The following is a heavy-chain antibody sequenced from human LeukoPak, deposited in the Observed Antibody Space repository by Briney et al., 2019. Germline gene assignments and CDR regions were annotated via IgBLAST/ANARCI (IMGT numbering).Heavy chain of an antibody. CDR2: IIPIFGTA. J-gene: IGHJ4*02. CDR3: ARGGIVQLETEYYFDY. Sequence: GASVKVSCKASGGTFSSYAISWVRQAPGQGLEWMGGIIPIFGTANYAQKFQGRVTITADESTSIAYMELSSLRSEDTAVYYCARGGIVQLETEYYFDYWGQGTLVTVSS. D-gene: IGHD1-1*01. V-gene: IGHV1-69*13. CDR1: GGTFSSYA.